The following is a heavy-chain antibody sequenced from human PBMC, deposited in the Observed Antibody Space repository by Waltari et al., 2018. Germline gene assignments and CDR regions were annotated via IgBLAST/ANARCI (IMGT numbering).Heavy chain of an antibody. CDR1: GYTFTAYY. Sequence: EVQLVQSGAEVKKPGATVKTSCKVSGYTFTAYYTPSLQQAPGKGPEWMGLVDPEDGETIYAGKFQGRVTITADTSTDTAYMELSSLRSEDTAVYYCATYCTNGVCIGYWGQGTLVTVSS. CDR3: ATYCTNGVCIGY. D-gene: IGHD2-8*01. CDR2: VDPEDGET. J-gene: IGHJ4*02. V-gene: IGHV1-69-2*01.